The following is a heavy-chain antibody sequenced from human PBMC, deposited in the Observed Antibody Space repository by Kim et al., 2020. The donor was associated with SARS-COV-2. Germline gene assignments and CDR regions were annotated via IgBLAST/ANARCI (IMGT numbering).Heavy chain of an antibody. CDR2: ISSSGSTI. CDR1: GFTFSDYY. CDR3: ARDSGMSYGDYSRDAFDI. J-gene: IGHJ3*02. V-gene: IGHV3-11*01. Sequence: GGSLRLSCAASGFTFSDYYMSWIRQAPGKGLEWVSYISSSGSTIYYADSVKGRFTISRDNAKNSLYLQMNSLRAEDTAVYYCARDSGMSYGDYSRDAFDIWGQGTMVTVSS. D-gene: IGHD4-17*01.